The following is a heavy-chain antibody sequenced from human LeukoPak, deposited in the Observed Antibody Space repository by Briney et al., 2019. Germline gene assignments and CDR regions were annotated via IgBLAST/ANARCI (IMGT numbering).Heavy chain of an antibody. CDR2: IYPGVSGISV. J-gene: IGHJ6*02. Sequence: GGSLRLSCAVFGFTASSNYLSCVRQAPGKGLEWVSVIYPGVSGISVYYADSGKGRFTISRDNSENTLFLQLNSLRAEDAAVYYCARGDGMDVWGQGTTVTVSS. V-gene: IGHV3-53*01. CDR1: GFTASSNY. CDR3: ARGDGMDV.